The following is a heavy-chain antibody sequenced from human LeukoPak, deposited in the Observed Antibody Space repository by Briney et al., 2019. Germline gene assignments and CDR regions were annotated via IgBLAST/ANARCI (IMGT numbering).Heavy chain of an antibody. Sequence: ASVKVSCKASGYTFTTYYMHWVRQAPGQGLEWMALINPTGGTTDYAQKFHGRITVTRDTSTSTVYMELTSLTPEDTAVYYCARDALSYDYSWGSYRHVGIDPWGQGTLVTVSS. D-gene: IGHD3-16*02. CDR3: ARDALSYDYSWGSYRHVGIDP. CDR2: INPTGGTT. V-gene: IGHV1-46*01. J-gene: IGHJ5*02. CDR1: GYTFTTYY.